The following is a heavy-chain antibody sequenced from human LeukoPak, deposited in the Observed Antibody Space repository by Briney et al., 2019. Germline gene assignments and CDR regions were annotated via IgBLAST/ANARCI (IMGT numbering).Heavy chain of an antibody. CDR3: ARDCSGGSWPRWFDP. CDR1: GGSFSGYY. D-gene: IGHD2-15*01. V-gene: IGHV4-34*01. Sequence: PSETLSLTCAVYGGSFSGYYWSWIRQPPGKGLEWIGEINHSGSTYYNPSLKSRVTISVDTSKNQFSLKLSSVTAADTAVYYCARDCSGGSWPRWFDPWGQGTLVTVSS. CDR2: INHSGST. J-gene: IGHJ5*02.